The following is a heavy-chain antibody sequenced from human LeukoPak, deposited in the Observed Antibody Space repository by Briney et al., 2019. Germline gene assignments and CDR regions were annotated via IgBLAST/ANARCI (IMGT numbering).Heavy chain of an antibody. CDR1: GFTFSSYG. V-gene: IGHV3-33*01. CDR3: ARVPIWFGELSFDY. J-gene: IGHJ4*02. Sequence: GGSLRLSCAASGFTFSSYGMHWVRQAPGKGLEWVAVIWYDGSDKYYADSVKGRFTVSRDNSKNTLSLQMNSLRAEDTAVYYCARVPIWFGELSFDYWGQGTLVTVSS. D-gene: IGHD3-10*01. CDR2: IWYDGSDK.